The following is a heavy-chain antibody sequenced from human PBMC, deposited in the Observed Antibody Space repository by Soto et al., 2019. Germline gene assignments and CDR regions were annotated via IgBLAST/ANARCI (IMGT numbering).Heavy chain of an antibody. CDR1: GGSITSGHW. J-gene: IGHJ4*02. D-gene: IGHD3-3*01. Sequence: LSETLSLTCAVSGGSITSGHWWSWVRQTPGKGLEWIGEIYHGGTTEYNPSLKGRVTMSVDKSKNQFSLKLKSVTAADTAVYYCAREGAYFDSWSGYFGPGYFEKWGKG. V-gene: IGHV4-4*02. CDR2: IYHGGTT. CDR3: AREGAYFDSWSGYFGPGYFEK.